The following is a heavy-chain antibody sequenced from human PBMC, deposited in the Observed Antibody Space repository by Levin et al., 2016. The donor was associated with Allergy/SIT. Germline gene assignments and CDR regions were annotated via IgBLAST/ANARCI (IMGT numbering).Heavy chain of an antibody. Sequence: ASVKVSCKASGYTFTSYGISWVRQAPGQGLEWMGWISAYNGNTNYAQKLQGRVTITADESTSTAYMELSSLRSEDTAVYYCAIQMSRYSYGPPPGFDYWGQGTLVTVSS. D-gene: IGHD5-18*01. CDR3: AIQMSRYSYGPPPGFDY. CDR2: ISAYNGNT. CDR1: GYTFTSYG. J-gene: IGHJ4*02. V-gene: IGHV1-18*01.